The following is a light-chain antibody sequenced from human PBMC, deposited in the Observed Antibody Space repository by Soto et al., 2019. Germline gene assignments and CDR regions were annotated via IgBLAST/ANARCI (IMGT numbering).Light chain of an antibody. CDR3: QSFDSRLSGYV. CDR2: GNN. V-gene: IGLV1-40*01. Sequence: QSVLAQPPSVSGAPGQRVTISCSGSSSNIGAGYDVQWYQQVPGTAPKLLIFGNNNRPSGVPDRFSGSKSGTSASLAITGLKAEDETDYYCQSFDSRLSGYVFGAGTKVTVL. CDR1: SSNIGAGYD. J-gene: IGLJ1*01.